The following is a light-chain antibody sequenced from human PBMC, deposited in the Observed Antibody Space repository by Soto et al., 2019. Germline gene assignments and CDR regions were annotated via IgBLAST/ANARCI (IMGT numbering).Light chain of an antibody. CDR2: DVT. Sequence: QSALTQPASVSGSPGQSITISCTGTSSDVGAYKYASWYQQHPGKAPKLMIYDVTNRPSGVSNRFSGSKSGNTASLTISGLQAEDEADYYCNSFTTTSAYVFGSGTKVTVL. J-gene: IGLJ1*01. CDR1: SSDVGAYKY. CDR3: NSFTTTSAYV. V-gene: IGLV2-14*03.